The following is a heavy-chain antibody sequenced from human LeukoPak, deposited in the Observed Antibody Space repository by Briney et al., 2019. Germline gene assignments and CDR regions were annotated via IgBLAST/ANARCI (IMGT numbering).Heavy chain of an antibody. V-gene: IGHV3-30*18. CDR2: ISSDGSNK. CDR3: AKDQGNDYGDRSVP. Sequence: GRSLRLSCAASGFTFSSYGMHWVRQAPGKGLEWVAVISSDGSNKYYADSVKGRFTISRDNSKNTLYLQMNSLRAEDTAVYYCAKDQGNDYGDRSVPWGQGTLVTVSS. D-gene: IGHD4-17*01. J-gene: IGHJ5*02. CDR1: GFTFSSYG.